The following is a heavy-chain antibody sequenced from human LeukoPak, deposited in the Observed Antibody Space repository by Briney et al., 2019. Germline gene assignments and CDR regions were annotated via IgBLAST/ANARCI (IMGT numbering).Heavy chain of an antibody. J-gene: IGHJ3*02. D-gene: IGHD1-20*01. CDR1: GYSISSSNW. CDR2: IYYSGSI. V-gene: IGHV4-28*05. CDR3: ARVTGTTGARAFDI. Sequence: PSETLSLTCAVSGYSISSSNWGGWIRQPPGEGLEWIGYIYYSGSIYYNPSLTRPLTMSLDTSKNQFSLKLSSVPAVDTAVYYCARVTGTTGARAFDIWGQGTMVTVSS.